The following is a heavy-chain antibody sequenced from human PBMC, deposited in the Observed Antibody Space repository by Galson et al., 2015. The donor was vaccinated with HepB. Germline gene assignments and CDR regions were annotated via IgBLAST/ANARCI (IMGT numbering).Heavy chain of an antibody. CDR2: ISWNSVTR. D-gene: IGHD2-2*01. CDR1: GFTFDDYA. CDR3: AREYCNTTTCQGYFDL. J-gene: IGHJ2*01. V-gene: IGHV3-9*01. Sequence: SLRLSCAASGFTFDDYAMHWVRQAPGKGLEWVSGISWNSVTRDYADSVKGRFTISRDNAKNSLYLQMNSLRAEDTALFYCAREYCNTTTCQGYFDLWGRGTLVTVSS.